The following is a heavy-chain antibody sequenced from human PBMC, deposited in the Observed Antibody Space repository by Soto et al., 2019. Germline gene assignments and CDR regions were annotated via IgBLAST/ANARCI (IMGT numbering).Heavy chain of an antibody. D-gene: IGHD1-26*01. Sequence: QVQLQQWGAGLLKPSETLSLTCGVYGGTFSGYSWTWIRQSPGKGLEWIGQINGGGSANYNPSLKSRVTISVATSNNEFSLDLSSVTAADTAVYYCARGLLSGTSYSGGWYFFDFWGQGTLVTVSS. CDR2: INGGGSA. CDR3: ARGLLSGTSYSGGWYFFDF. J-gene: IGHJ4*02. CDR1: GGTFSGYS. V-gene: IGHV4-34*01.